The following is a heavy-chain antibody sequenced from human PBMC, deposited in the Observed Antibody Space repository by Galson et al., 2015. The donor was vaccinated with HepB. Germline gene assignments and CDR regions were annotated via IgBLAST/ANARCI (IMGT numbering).Heavy chain of an antibody. D-gene: IGHD2-8*01. J-gene: IGHJ4*02. V-gene: IGHV4-4*02. CDR3: ANLGYCGNDDCHSVY. Sequence: ETLSLTCGVSGGSISSRNWWTWVRQPPGKGLEWIGEIYHSGNTNYNPSLKSRVTISVDKSKNQFSLKLTSVTAADTAVYYCANLGYCGNDDCHSVYWGQGTLVTVSS. CDR2: IYHSGNT. CDR1: GGSISSRNW.